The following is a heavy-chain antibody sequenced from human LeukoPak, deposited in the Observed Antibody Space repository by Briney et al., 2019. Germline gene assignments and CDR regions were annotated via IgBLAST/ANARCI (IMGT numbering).Heavy chain of an antibody. Sequence: ASVKVSCKASGYTFTSYYMHWVRQAPGQGLEWMGIINPSGGSTSYAQKFQGRVTMTRDTSTSTVYMELSSLRSEDTAVYYCARVGGDYLSAEYFQHWGQGTLVTVSS. CDR2: INPSGGST. V-gene: IGHV1-46*01. CDR3: ARVGGDYLSAEYFQH. J-gene: IGHJ1*01. CDR1: GYTFTSYY. D-gene: IGHD4-17*01.